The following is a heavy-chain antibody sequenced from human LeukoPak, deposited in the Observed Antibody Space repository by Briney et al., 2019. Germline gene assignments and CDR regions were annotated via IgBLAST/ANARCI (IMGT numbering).Heavy chain of an antibody. Sequence: KSGGSLRLSCAASGFTFSSYSMNWVRQAPGKGLEWVSSISSSSSYIYYADSVKGRFTITRDNAKNSLYLQMNSLRAEDTAVYYCARGSGVLVRGVITYWGQGTLVTVSS. CDR2: ISSSSSYI. D-gene: IGHD3-10*01. V-gene: IGHV3-21*01. CDR3: ARGSGVLVRGVITY. J-gene: IGHJ4*02. CDR1: GFTFSSYS.